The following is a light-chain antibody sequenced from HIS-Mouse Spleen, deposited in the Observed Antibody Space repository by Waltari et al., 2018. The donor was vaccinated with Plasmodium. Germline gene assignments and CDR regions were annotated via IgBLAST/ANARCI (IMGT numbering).Light chain of an antibody. V-gene: IGLV3-10*01. CDR1: ALQNKQ. CDR3: YSTDSSGNHRV. Sequence: SYDLTQPPSVSVSPRHTARTTCSGHALQNKQPYWYQQKSGQAPVLVIYEDSKRPSGIPERFSGSSSGTMATLTISGAQVEDEADYYCYSTDSSGNHRVFGGGTKLTVL. J-gene: IGLJ3*02. CDR2: EDS.